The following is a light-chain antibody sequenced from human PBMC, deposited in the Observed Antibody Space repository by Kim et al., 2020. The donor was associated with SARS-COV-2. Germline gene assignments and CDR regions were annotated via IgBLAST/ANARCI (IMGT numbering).Light chain of an antibody. CDR1: TGAVTSAYN. Sequence: PGGTVTLACASGTGAVTSAYNPYWFQQKPGQPPRARIYTTSNKHSWTPARFSDSLLGSKAALTLSGAQPEDEADYYCLLYYSGAVVFGGGTQLTVL. CDR3: LLYYSGAVV. J-gene: IGLJ2*01. V-gene: IGLV7-43*01. CDR2: TTS.